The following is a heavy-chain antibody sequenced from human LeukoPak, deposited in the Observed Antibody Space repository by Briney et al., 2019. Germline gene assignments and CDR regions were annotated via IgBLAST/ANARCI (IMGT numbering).Heavy chain of an antibody. V-gene: IGHV4-4*02. CDR2: IYHRGIT. CDR3: ARRGYYDSTGYFDY. J-gene: IGHJ4*02. Sequence: PSETLSLTCTVSGGSISGDNWWSWVRQPPGKGLEWTGEIYHRGITNNNPSLKSRVTISVDRSKNQFSLKLNSVTAADTAFYYCARRGYYDSTGYFDYWGQGALVTVSS. CDR1: GGSISGDNW. D-gene: IGHD3-22*01.